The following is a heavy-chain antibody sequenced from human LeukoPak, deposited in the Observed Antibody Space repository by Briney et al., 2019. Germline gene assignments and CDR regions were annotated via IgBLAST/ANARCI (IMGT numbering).Heavy chain of an antibody. J-gene: IGHJ6*04. V-gene: IGHV3-23*01. CDR3: AKYWGAYGDYRGRYMDV. CDR2: ISGSGGST. CDR1: GFTFSSYE. D-gene: IGHD4-17*01. Sequence: PGGSLRLSCAASGFTFSSYEMNWVRQAPGKGLEWVSAISGSGGSTYYADSVKGRFTISRDNSKNTLYLQMNSLRAEDTAVYYCAKYWGAYGDYRGRYMDVWGKGTTVTVSS.